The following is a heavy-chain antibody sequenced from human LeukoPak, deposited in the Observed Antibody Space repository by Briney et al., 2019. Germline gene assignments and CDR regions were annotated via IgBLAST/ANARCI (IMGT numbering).Heavy chain of an antibody. CDR2: IYYSGST. Sequence: SETLSLTCTVSGGSISSSSYYWGWIRQPPGEGLEWIGSIYYSGSTYYNPSLKSRVTISVDTSKNQFSLKLSSVTAADTAVYYCARHADCSSTSCYTGAFDIWGQGTMVTVSS. CDR3: ARHADCSSTSCYTGAFDI. V-gene: IGHV4-39*01. D-gene: IGHD2-2*02. J-gene: IGHJ3*02. CDR1: GGSISSSSYY.